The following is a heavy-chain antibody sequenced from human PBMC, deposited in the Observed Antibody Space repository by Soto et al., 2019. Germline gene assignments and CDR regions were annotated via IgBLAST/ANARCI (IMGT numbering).Heavy chain of an antibody. CDR2: IDPSDSYT. Sequence: EVQLVQSGAEVKKPGESLRISCKGSGYSFTSYWISWVRQMPGKGLEWMGRIDPSDSYTNYSPSFQGHVTISADKSIXSAYLQWGSLKASDTAMYYCARLQAAAGDNDLTFDYWGQGTLVTVSS. CDR3: ARLQAAAGDNDLTFDY. V-gene: IGHV5-10-1*01. J-gene: IGHJ4*02. D-gene: IGHD6-13*01. CDR1: GYSFTSYW.